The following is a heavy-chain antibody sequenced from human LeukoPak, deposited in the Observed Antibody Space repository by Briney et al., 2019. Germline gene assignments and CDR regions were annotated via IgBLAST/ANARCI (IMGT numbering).Heavy chain of an antibody. CDR1: GYTFTSYY. J-gene: IGHJ6*02. CDR2: INPSGGST. Sequence: GASVKVSCKASGYTFTSYYMHWVRQAPGQGLEWMGIINPSGGSTSYAQKLQGRVTITADESTSTAYMELSSLRSEDTAVYYCATALLGYCSSTSCYAYYYYGMDVWGQGTTVTVSS. D-gene: IGHD2-2*01. CDR3: ATALLGYCSSTSCYAYYYYGMDV. V-gene: IGHV1-46*01.